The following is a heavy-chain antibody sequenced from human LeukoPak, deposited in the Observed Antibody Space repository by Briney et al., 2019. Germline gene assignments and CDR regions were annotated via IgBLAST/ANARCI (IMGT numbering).Heavy chain of an antibody. D-gene: IGHD1-26*01. Sequence: GGSLRLSCAASGFIFRNYPMHWVRQAPGKGLEWVALISYDGSNKDYADSVKGRFTISRDNSKNTLYLQMNSLRAKDTAVYYCAKEYGAGFYHYYGMDVWGQGTTVTVSS. J-gene: IGHJ6*02. CDR1: GFIFRNYP. CDR2: ISYDGSNK. V-gene: IGHV3-30*04. CDR3: AKEYGAGFYHYYGMDV.